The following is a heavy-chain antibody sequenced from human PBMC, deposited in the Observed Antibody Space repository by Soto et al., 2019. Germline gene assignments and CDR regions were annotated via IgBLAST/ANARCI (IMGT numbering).Heavy chain of an antibody. CDR2: INHSGST. Sequence: SETLSLTCAVYGGPFSGYYWSWIRQPPGKGLEWIGEINHSGSTNYNPSLKSRVTISVDTSKNQFSLKLSSVTAADTAVYYCARGSRVVRGVIIDYYYYYYMDVWGKGTTVTVSS. CDR3: ARGSRVVRGVIIDYYYYYYMDV. J-gene: IGHJ6*03. D-gene: IGHD3-10*01. CDR1: GGPFSGYY. V-gene: IGHV4-34*01.